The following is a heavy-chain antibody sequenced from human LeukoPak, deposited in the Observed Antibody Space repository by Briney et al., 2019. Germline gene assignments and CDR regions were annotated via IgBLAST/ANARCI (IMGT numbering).Heavy chain of an antibody. Sequence: QTLSLICAICVDSVSSSSAAWTWVRQSPSRGLEWLGRTYYRSKWYNDYVGSVKSQISISPDTSKNQFSLQLNSVTPEDTAVYYCARATHTVTTGLDYWGQGTLVTVSS. V-gene: IGHV6-1*01. D-gene: IGHD4-17*01. J-gene: IGHJ4*02. CDR1: VDSVSSSSAA. CDR2: TYYRSKWYN. CDR3: ARATHTVTTGLDY.